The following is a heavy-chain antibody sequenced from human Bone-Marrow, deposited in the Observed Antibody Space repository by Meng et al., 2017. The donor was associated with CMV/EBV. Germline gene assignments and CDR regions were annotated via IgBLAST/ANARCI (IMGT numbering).Heavy chain of an antibody. CDR2: ISSSGSTI. V-gene: IGHV3-11*04. D-gene: IGHD2-2*01. CDR1: GGSFSGYY. J-gene: IGHJ6*02. Sequence: LSLTCAVYGGSFSGYYWSWVRQAPGKGLEWVSYISSSGSTIYYADSVKGRFTISRDNAKNSLYLQMNSLRAEDTAVYYCARDKGAAASLYYYYYGMDVWGQGTTVTVSS. CDR3: ARDKGAAASLYYYYYGMDV.